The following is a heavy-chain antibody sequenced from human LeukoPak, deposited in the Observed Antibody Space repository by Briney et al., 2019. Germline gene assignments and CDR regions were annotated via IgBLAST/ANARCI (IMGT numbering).Heavy chain of an antibody. V-gene: IGHV1-2*02. Sequence: GASVKVSCKASGYTLTGCYLHWVRQAPGQGLEWMGWINPNTGATHSAQKFQGRITMTRYTSISTAYMDLSRLRSDDTAVYYCARDRVGSGWPRPYYFEVWGQGTLVTVSS. CDR1: GYTLTGCY. J-gene: IGHJ4*02. CDR3: ARDRVGSGWPRPYYFEV. CDR2: INPNTGAT. D-gene: IGHD6-19*01.